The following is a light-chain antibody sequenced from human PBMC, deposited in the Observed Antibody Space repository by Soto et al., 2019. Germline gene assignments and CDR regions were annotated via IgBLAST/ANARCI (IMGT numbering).Light chain of an antibody. CDR1: QSVSSY. CDR2: DAS. V-gene: IGKV3-11*01. Sequence: EIVLTQSPATLSLSPGERATLSCRASQSVSSYLAWYQQKPGQAPRLLIYDASNRATGITARFSGSGSGTDFPLPIISLEPEDFAVYYCRQRSNWRSYTFGQGTKLEIK. J-gene: IGKJ2*01. CDR3: RQRSNWRSYT.